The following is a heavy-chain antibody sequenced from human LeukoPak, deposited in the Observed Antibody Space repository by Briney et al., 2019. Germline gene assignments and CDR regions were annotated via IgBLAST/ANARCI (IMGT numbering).Heavy chain of an antibody. CDR2: IYYSGST. CDR1: GGSISSSSYY. D-gene: IGHD5-12*01. J-gene: IGHJ3*02. V-gene: IGHV4-39*01. CDR3: ARYGVRGYSGYDQYAFDI. Sequence: SETLSLTCTVSGGSISSSSYYWGWIRQPPGKGLEWIGSIYYSGSTYYNPSLKSRVTISVDTSKNQFSLKLSSVTAADTAVYYCARYGVRGYSGYDQYAFDIWGQGTMVTVSS.